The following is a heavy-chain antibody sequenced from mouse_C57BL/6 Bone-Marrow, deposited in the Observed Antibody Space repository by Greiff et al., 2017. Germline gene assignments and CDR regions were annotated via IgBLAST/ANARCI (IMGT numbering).Heavy chain of an antibody. CDR1: GYTFTSYG. Sequence: VQLQQSGAELARPGASVKLSCKASGYTFTSYGISWVKQRTGQGLEWIGEIYPRSCNTYYNEKFKGKATLTADKSSRTAYMELRSLTAEDSAVYFCERGWLYYDYGGQGTTLTVSS. CDR2: IYPRSCNT. V-gene: IGHV1-81*01. D-gene: IGHD2-3*01. J-gene: IGHJ2*01. CDR3: ERGWLYYDY.